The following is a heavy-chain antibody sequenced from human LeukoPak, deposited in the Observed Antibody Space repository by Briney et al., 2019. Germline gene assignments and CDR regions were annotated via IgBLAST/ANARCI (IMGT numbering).Heavy chain of an antibody. CDR2: ISSSSSYI. CDR1: GFTFSSYS. V-gene: IGHV3-21*01. Sequence: GGSLRLSCAASGFTFSSYSMNWVRQAPGKGLGWVSSISSSSSYIYYADSVKGRFTISRDNAKNSLYLQMNSLRAEDTAVYYCARDSDYGDYAGAFDIWGQGTMVTVSS. CDR3: ARDSDYGDYAGAFDI. D-gene: IGHD4-17*01. J-gene: IGHJ3*02.